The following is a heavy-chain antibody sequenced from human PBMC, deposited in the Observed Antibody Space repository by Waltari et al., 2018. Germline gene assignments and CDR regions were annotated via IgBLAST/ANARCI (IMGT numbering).Heavy chain of an antibody. D-gene: IGHD6-13*01. CDR1: GGSFSGYY. CDR2: INHSGST. CDR3: ARALQQLVQVYYYYYMDV. V-gene: IGHV4-34*01. Sequence: QVQLQPWGAGLLKPSETLSLTCAVYGGSFSGYYWSWIRQPPGKGLEWIGEINHSGSTNYNPSLKSRVTISVDTSKNQFSLKLSSVTAADTAVYYCARALQQLVQVYYYYYMDVWGKGTTVTVSS. J-gene: IGHJ6*03.